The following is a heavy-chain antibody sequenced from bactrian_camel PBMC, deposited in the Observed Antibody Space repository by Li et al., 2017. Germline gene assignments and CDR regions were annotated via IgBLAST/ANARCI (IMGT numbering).Heavy chain of an antibody. D-gene: IGHD6*01. V-gene: IGHV3S53*01. CDR3: AAVRYGVTWYPLFRARSADFGY. Sequence: HVQLVESGGGSVQAGGSLRLSCAVASGYNVVTLCMGWFRQVPGKQREGVACIDSDGTTNVADSVKGRFTISKDKANNTLYLQMNSLKPEDTAMYYCAAVRYGVTWYPLFRARSADFGYWGQGTQVTVS. J-gene: IGHJ6*01. CDR1: GYNVVTLC. CDR2: IDSDGTT.